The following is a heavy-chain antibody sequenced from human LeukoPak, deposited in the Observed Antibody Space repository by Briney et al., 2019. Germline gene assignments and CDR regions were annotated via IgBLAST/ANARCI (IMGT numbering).Heavy chain of an antibody. CDR1: GGTFSSYA. J-gene: IGHJ4*02. V-gene: IGHV1-69*13. CDR2: IIPIFGTA. Sequence: ASVKVSCKASGGTFSSYAISWVRQAPGQGLEWMGGIIPIFGTANYAQKFQGRVTITADESTSTAYMELSSLRSEDTAVYYCARFRIGSGSYYHFDYWGQGTLVTVSS. CDR3: ARFRIGSGSYYHFDY. D-gene: IGHD3-10*01.